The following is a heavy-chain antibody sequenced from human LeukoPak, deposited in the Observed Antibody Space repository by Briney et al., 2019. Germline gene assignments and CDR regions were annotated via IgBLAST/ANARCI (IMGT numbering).Heavy chain of an antibody. J-gene: IGHJ4*02. CDR2: IDTYTGIP. CDR3: ARGARDGALDY. CDR1: GYSFTTHG. V-gene: IGHV7-4-1*02. D-gene: IGHD3-10*01. Sequence: ASVKVSCKTSGYSFTTHGINWVRQAPGQGLEWMGWIDTYTGIPSYVQDFTGRFVFSVDTSVSTAYAQIISLLAEDTAVYYCARGARDGALDYWGQGTLVTVSS.